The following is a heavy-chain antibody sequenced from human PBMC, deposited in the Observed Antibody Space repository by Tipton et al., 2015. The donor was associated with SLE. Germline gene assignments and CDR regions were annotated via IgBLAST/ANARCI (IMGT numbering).Heavy chain of an antibody. Sequence: TLSLTCAVSGYSISSGYYWGWIRQSPVKGLEWSGIVYRTDYYNPSLKSRGTVSVETSQNEVSLKLNSVTPADTAVYYCVSGVGNTGRFHYWGQGALVTVSS. V-gene: IGHV4-38-2*01. CDR1: GYSISSGYY. D-gene: IGHD7-27*01. CDR3: VSGVGNTGRFHY. CDR2: VYRTD. J-gene: IGHJ4*02.